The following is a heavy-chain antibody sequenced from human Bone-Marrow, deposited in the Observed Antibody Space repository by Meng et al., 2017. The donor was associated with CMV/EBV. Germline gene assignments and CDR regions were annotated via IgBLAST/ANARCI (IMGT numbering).Heavy chain of an antibody. D-gene: IGHD2-15*01. Sequence: GESLKISCAASGFTFSSYSMNWVRQAPGKGLEWVSSISSSSSYIYYADSVKGRFTISRDNAKNSLYLQMNSLRAEDTAVYYCARWSLVVAATLNDVTTDYGMDVWGPGTTVTVSS. CDR3: ARWSLVVAATLNDVTTDYGMDV. V-gene: IGHV3-21*01. CDR1: GFTFSSYS. CDR2: ISSSSSYI. J-gene: IGHJ6*02.